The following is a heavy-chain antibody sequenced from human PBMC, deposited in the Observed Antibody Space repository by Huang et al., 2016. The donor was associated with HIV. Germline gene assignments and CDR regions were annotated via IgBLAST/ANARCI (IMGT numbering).Heavy chain of an antibody. D-gene: IGHD2-15*01. V-gene: IGHV1-8*03. CDR1: GYTFTSYE. CDR2: MNPNSVNT. J-gene: IGHJ6*03. CDR3: ARGLILGYCSGGSCPVRVHYYYMDV. Sequence: QVQLVQSGAEVKKPGASVKVSCKAYGYTFTSYEFNWVRQANVKGLGLMVWMNPNSVNTGYAQKFQVRVTITRNTSITTAYMELSSLRSEDTAVYYCARGLILGYCSGGSCPVRVHYYYMDVWGKGTTVTVSS.